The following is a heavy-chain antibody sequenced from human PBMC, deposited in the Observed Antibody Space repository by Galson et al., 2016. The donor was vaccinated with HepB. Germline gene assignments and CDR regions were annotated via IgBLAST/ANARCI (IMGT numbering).Heavy chain of an antibody. CDR3: ARTYYDILIDDNSSKKYGLDV. CDR1: GGSLISNNW. CDR2: IYHSGNT. J-gene: IGHJ3*01. Sequence: LSLTCSVSGGSLISNNWWNWVRQPPGTGLEWIGEIYHSGNTNYNPSLKSRVTISVDKAKNLFSLSLTSLTAADSAVYYCARTYYDILIDDNSSKKYGLDVWSQGSMVTVSS. V-gene: IGHV4-4*02. D-gene: IGHD3-9*01.